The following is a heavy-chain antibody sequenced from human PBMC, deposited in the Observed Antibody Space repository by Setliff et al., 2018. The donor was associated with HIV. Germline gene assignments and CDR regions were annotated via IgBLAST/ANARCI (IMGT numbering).Heavy chain of an antibody. V-gene: IGHV3-74*01. CDR3: HSGYDTEEQSYFDY. CDR1: GFTFDRYW. J-gene: IGHJ4*02. Sequence: GGSLRLSCAASGFTFDRYWMHWVRQAPGEGLVWVSRVNTDGSIETYADSVKDRFTISRDNAKNTLYLQMNSLRAEDTGVYYCHSGYDTEEQSYFDYWGQGTLVTVSS. CDR2: VNTDGSIE. D-gene: IGHD5-12*01.